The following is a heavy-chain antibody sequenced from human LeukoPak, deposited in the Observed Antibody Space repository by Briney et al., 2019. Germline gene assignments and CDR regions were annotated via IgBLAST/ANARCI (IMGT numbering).Heavy chain of an antibody. CDR1: GGSFTNYP. CDR2: FYTGGST. J-gene: IGHJ3*02. Sequence: PSETLSLTCTVSGGSFTNYPWSWIRQPAGKGLEWVARFYTGGSTTYNPSLNGRATMSVDTSMNHFSLKLTSVTAADTAIYYCATVEVGTVDVFDIWGQGTMVTVSS. D-gene: IGHD1-26*01. CDR3: ATVEVGTVDVFDI. V-gene: IGHV4-4*07.